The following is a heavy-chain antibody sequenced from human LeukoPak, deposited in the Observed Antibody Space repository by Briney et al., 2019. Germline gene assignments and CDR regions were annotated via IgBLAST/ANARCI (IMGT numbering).Heavy chain of an antibody. V-gene: IGHV4-39*01. CDR1: GGSISSSSYH. CDR3: ARLGGVHGGYYFDY. CDR2: ISYSGST. D-gene: IGHD2-8*02. Sequence: SETLSLTCTVSGGSISSSSYHWGWIRQPPGKGLEWIGSISYSGSTYYNLSLKSRVTISVDTSKNQFSLKLNSLTAADTAVYFCARLGGVHGGYYFDYWGQGTLVTVSS. J-gene: IGHJ4*02.